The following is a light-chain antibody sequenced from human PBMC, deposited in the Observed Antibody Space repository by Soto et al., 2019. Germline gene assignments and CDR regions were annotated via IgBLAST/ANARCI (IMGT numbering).Light chain of an antibody. J-gene: IGLJ7*01. CDR2: EDN. Sequence: NFMLTQPHSVSESPGKTVTISCTGSSGSLASNSVQWYQQRPGSAPTTVIYEDNQRPSGVPDRFSGSIDSSSNSASLTISGLKTEDEADYYCQSYDATNHAVFGGGTQLTVL. V-gene: IGLV6-57*02. CDR3: QSYDATNHAV. CDR1: SGSLASNS.